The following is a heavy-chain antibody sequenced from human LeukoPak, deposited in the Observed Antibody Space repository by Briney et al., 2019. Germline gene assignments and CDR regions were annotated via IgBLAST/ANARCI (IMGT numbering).Heavy chain of an antibody. D-gene: IGHD3-10*01. Sequence: PSETLSLTCTVSGGSISSYYWSWIRQPPGKGLEWIGYIYYSGNTNYNPSLKSRVTISVDTSKNQFSLKLSSVTAADTAVYYCARQYMVRGVITWFDPWGQGTLVTVSS. CDR1: GGSISSYY. CDR2: IYYSGNT. J-gene: IGHJ5*02. V-gene: IGHV4-59*01. CDR3: ARQYMVRGVITWFDP.